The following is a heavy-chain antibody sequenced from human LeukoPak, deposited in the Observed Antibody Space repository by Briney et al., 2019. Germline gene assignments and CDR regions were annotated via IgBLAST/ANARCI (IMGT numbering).Heavy chain of an antibody. V-gene: IGHV3-21*01. CDR1: GFTFSRYS. J-gene: IGHJ4*02. D-gene: IGHD3-16*01. Sequence: GGSLRLSCAASGFTFSRYSMNWVRQAPGKGLEWVSSISSSSSYRDYADSVKGRFTISRDNAKNSLHLQMNSLRAEDTAVYYCMSYAGRSDDYWGQGTLVTVSS. CDR2: ISSSSSYR. CDR3: MSYAGRSDDY.